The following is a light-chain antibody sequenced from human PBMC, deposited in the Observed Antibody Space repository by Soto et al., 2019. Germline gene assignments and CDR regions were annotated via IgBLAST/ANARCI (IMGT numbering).Light chain of an antibody. CDR3: QQYSDWPQIT. J-gene: IGKJ5*01. V-gene: IGKV3-11*01. CDR1: QSVSRY. Sequence: EIVLTQSPATLSLSPGERASLSCRASQSVSRYLAWYQQKPGQAPRLLIYDTSTRATGVPTRFSGSRSGAEFTLTINSLQSEDFAVYYCQQYSDWPQITFGQGTRLEIK. CDR2: DTS.